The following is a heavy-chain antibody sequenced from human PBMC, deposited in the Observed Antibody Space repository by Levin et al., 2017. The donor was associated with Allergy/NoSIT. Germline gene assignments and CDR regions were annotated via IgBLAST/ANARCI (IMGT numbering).Heavy chain of an antibody. CDR3: AKSTRGLGIKGAFDI. D-gene: IGHD3-10*01. CDR2: ISSSAANT. J-gene: IGHJ3*02. CDR1: GFTFSNYA. Sequence: LSLTCAASGFTFSNYAMSWVRQAPGKGLEWVSAISSSAANTYYADSVKGRFTISRDSSKNTLYLQVNSLRAEDTALYYCAKSTRGLGIKGAFDIWGQGTMVTVSS. V-gene: IGHV3-23*01.